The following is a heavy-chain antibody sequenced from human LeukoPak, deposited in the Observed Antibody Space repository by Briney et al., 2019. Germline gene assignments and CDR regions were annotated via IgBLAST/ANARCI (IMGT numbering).Heavy chain of an antibody. J-gene: IGHJ6*02. CDR2: IKQDGSKK. CDR3: ARDSRAAAGFYYYYGMDV. Sequence: GGSLRLSCVASGFPFSSYWMTWVRQAPGKGLEWVANIKQDGSKKSYVDSVKGRFTISRDNSKNTLYLQMNSLGAEDTAVYYCARDSRAAAGFYYYYGMDVWGQGTTVTVSS. V-gene: IGHV3-7*03. CDR1: GFPFSSYW. D-gene: IGHD6-13*01.